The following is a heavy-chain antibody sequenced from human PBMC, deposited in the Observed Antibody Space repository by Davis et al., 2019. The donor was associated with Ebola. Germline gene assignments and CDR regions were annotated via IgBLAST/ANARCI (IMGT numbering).Heavy chain of an antibody. D-gene: IGHD5-18*01. Sequence: AASVKVSCKASGYNFNSYGIYWVRQAPGQGLEWMGWISAYNGNTNYAQKLQGRVTMTTDTSTSTAYMELRGLRSDDTAVYYCARDLGMVKSYYFDYWGQGTLVTVSS. CDR2: ISAYNGNT. V-gene: IGHV1-18*01. CDR3: ARDLGMVKSYYFDY. J-gene: IGHJ4*02. CDR1: GYNFNSYG.